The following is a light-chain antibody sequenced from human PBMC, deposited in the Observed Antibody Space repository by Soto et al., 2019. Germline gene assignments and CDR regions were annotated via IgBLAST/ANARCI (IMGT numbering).Light chain of an antibody. CDR1: QSIRSY. V-gene: IGKV1-39*01. CDR2: AAS. CDR3: QGGYSSPIS. Sequence: DIQMTQSPSSLSASVGDRVTITCRARQSIRSYLNWYQQNPAKAPKVLIYAASSLQSGITSRFSGSGCVTDFTLTISSLQPEELVPYCGQGGYSSPISCGRGTLLVIK. J-gene: IGKJ5*01.